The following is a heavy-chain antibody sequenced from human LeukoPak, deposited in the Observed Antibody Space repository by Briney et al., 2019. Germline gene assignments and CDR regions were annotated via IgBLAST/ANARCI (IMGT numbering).Heavy chain of an antibody. CDR1: GGSISNYY. CDR3: ARSPCTSASCPRRNVFDV. D-gene: IGHD2-2*01. J-gene: IGHJ3*01. Sequence: SSETLSLTCTASGGSISNYYWSWIRQPPGKGLEWIGYMYYSGSTNYNPSLESRVTISGDTSKNQFSLKLISVTAADTAVYYCARSPCTSASCPRRNVFDVWGQGTMVTVSS. V-gene: IGHV4-59*08. CDR2: MYYSGST.